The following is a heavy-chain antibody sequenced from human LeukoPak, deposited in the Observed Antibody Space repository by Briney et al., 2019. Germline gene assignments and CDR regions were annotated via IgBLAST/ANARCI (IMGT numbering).Heavy chain of an antibody. V-gene: IGHV1-2*02. CDR2: MNPKTGDT. CDR3: TRDVIMGYQQGYFDP. J-gene: IGHJ5*02. Sequence: ASVKVSCKASGYTFIDYYIHWVRQAPGQGLECMGWMNPKTGDTRYQGRVAMTRETSITTAYMELSGLNSDDTAMYFCTRDVIMGYQQGYFDPWGQGTLVTVSS. CDR1: GYTFIDYY. D-gene: IGHD2-8*01.